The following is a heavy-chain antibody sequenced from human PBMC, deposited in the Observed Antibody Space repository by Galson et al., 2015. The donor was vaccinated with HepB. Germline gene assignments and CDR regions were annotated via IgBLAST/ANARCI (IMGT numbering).Heavy chain of an antibody. CDR2: LYYSGST. D-gene: IGHD5-18*01. J-gene: IGHJ3*02. CDR3: ARDLLGYSYGHDAFDI. V-gene: IGHV4-39*07. Sequence: SETLSLTCTVSGGSISSSSYYWGWIRQPPGKGLEWIGSLYYSGSTNYTPSLKSRVTISVDTSKNQFSLRLSSVTAADTAVYYCARDLLGYSYGHDAFDIWGQGTMVTVSS. CDR1: GGSISSSSYY.